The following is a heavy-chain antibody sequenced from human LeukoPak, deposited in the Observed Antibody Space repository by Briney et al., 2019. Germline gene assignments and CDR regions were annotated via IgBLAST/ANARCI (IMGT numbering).Heavy chain of an antibody. CDR3: GTLLSNGPFDY. CDR2: IYPNSGAT. CDR1: GYTFTGYY. Sequence: ASVKVPCKASGYTFTGYYMHWVRQAPGQGLEWMGWIYPNSGATKYAQKFQGRVTMTRDTSISTAYMELSGLRSDDTAVYYCGTLLSNGPFDYWGQGSLVTVSS. J-gene: IGHJ4*02. V-gene: IGHV1-2*02.